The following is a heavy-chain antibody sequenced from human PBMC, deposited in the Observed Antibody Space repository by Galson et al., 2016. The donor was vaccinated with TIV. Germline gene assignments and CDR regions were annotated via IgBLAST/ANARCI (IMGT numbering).Heavy chain of an antibody. CDR2: LRYDGSNK. D-gene: IGHD2-21*02. J-gene: IGHJ4*02. CDR3: TKDSSVSVVVTAKGFDY. CDR1: GFTFSSYG. Sequence: SLRHSCAASGFTFSSYGMHWVRQAPGKGLEWVAFLRYDGSNKYYGDSVKGRFTISRDNSKNTLYMQMNSLRAEDTAVYYCTKDSSVSVVVTAKGFDYWGQGTLVTVSS. V-gene: IGHV3-30*02.